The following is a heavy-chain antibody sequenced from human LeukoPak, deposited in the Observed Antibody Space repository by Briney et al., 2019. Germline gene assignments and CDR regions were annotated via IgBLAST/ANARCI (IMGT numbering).Heavy chain of an antibody. Sequence: ASVKVSCKASGYTFTGYYMHWVRQAPGQGLEWMGWINPKSGGTNYAQKFQGRVTMTRDTSISTAYMELSRLRSDDTAVYYCAREDLGEYSSAVLGWFDPWGQGTLVTVSS. CDR1: GYTFTGYY. CDR3: AREDLGEYSSAVLGWFDP. J-gene: IGHJ5*02. D-gene: IGHD6-6*01. V-gene: IGHV1-2*02. CDR2: INPKSGGT.